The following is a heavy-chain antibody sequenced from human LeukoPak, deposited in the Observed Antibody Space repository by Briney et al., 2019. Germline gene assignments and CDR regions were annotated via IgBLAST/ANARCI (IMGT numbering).Heavy chain of an antibody. CDR2: INHSGST. D-gene: IGHD3-22*01. Sequence: SETLSLTCAVYGGSFSGYYWSWIRQPPGKGLEWIGGINHSGSTNYNPSLKSRVTISVDTSKNQFSLKLSSVTAADTAVYYCARGLSGYLNYWGQGTLVTVSS. J-gene: IGHJ4*02. V-gene: IGHV4-34*01. CDR3: ARGLSGYLNY. CDR1: GGSFSGYY.